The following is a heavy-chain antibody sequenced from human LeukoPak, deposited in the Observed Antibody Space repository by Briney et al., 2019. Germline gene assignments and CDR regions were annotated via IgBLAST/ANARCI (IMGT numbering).Heavy chain of an antibody. D-gene: IGHD2-2*01. J-gene: IGHJ4*02. CDR3: ARDQKGASCYDK. CDR1: GGSISSYY. Sequence: NPSETLSLTCTVSGGSISSYYWSWIRQPPGKGLEWIGYIYYSGTTNYNPSLKSRVTISVDTSKNQFSLKLSSVTAADTAVYYCARDQKGASCYDKWGQGTLVTVSS. V-gene: IGHV4-59*01. CDR2: IYYSGTT.